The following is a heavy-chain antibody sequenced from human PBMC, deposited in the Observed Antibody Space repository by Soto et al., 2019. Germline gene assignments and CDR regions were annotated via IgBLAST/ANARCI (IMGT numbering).Heavy chain of an antibody. J-gene: IGHJ4*02. V-gene: IGHV1-8*01. CDR2: MNPNSGNT. D-gene: IGHD3-9*01. CDR3: ARGGRPGHINDILTPFDY. CDR1: GYTFTSYD. Sequence: GASVKVSCKASGYTFTSYDINWVRQATGQGLEWMGWMNPNSGNTGYAQKFQGRVTMTRNTSISTAYMELSSLRSEDTAVYYCARGGRPGHINDILTPFDYWGQGTLGTVAS.